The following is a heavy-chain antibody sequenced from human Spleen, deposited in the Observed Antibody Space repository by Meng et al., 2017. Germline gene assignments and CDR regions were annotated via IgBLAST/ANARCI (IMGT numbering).Heavy chain of an antibody. D-gene: IGHD3-22*01. CDR2: IYHSGST. Sequence: SETLSLTCTVSGYSISSGNYWGWIRQPPGKGLEWIGNIYHSGSTYYNPSLKSRVTISVDTSKNQFSLKLSSVTAADTAVYYCARPADGSGYYPFLDWGQGTLVTVSS. CDR3: ARPADGSGYYPFLD. V-gene: IGHV4-38-2*02. CDR1: GYSISSGNY. J-gene: IGHJ4*02.